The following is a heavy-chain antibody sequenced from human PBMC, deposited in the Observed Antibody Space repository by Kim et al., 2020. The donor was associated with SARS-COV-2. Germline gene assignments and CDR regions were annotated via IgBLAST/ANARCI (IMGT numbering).Heavy chain of an antibody. Sequence: GGSLRLSCAASGFTFSSYAKHWVRQAPGKGLEYVSAISSNEGSTYYANSVKGRFTISRDNSKNTLYLQMGSLRAEDMAVYYCARERGYTAMVAVFFDYWGQGTLVTVSS. J-gene: IGHJ4*02. CDR3: ARERGYTAMVAVFFDY. D-gene: IGHD5-18*01. V-gene: IGHV3-64*01. CDR1: GFTFSSYA. CDR2: ISSNEGST.